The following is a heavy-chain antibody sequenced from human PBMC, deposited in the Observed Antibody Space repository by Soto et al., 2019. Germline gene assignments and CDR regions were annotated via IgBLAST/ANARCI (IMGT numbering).Heavy chain of an antibody. CDR1: GFTFSSYA. J-gene: IGHJ4*01. CDR3: SRDGYSYGSWYYDSSGYEY. CDR2: ISYDGSNK. V-gene: IGHV3-30-3*01. Sequence: GGSLRLSCAASGFTFSSYAMNWVRQAPGKGLEWVAVISYDGSNKYYADSVKGRFTISRAKSKNTMYLQINSLRAEDTAVYYCSRDGYSYGSWYYDSSGYEYWGQGTLVTVSS. D-gene: IGHD3-22*01.